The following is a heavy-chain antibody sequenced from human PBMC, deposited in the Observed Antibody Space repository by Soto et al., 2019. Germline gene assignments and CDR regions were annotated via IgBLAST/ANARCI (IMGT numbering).Heavy chain of an antibody. CDR3: AKDWGSSGWDNWFDP. D-gene: IGHD6-25*01. J-gene: IGHJ5*02. V-gene: IGHV3-30*18. Sequence: QVQLVESGGGVVQSGRSLRLSCAASGFTFSTSGMHWIRQAPGKGLEWVAMISHDGGATYYVDSVKGRFTISRDTDKHTLHLQMDSLRPEDTATYYCAKDWGSSGWDNWFDPWGQGTLVTVSS. CDR2: ISHDGGAT. CDR1: GFTFSTSG.